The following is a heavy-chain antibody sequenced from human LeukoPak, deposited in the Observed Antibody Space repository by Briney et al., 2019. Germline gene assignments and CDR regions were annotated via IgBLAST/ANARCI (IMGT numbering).Heavy chain of an antibody. J-gene: IGHJ4*02. V-gene: IGHV4-59*01. CDR3: ARGEAPDQYPLYDY. D-gene: IGHD1-14*01. CDR2: IYYSGST. Sequence: SETLSLTCTVSGGSISSYYWSWIRQPPRKGLEWIGYIYYSGSTNYNPSRKSRVTISVDTSKNQFSLKLSSVTAADTAVYYCARGEAPDQYPLYDYWGQGTLVTVSS. CDR1: GGSISSYY.